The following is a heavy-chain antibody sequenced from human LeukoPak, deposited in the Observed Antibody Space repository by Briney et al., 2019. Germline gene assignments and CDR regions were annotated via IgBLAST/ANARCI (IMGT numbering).Heavy chain of an antibody. J-gene: IGHJ6*02. CDR2: ISGSGGST. D-gene: IGHD6-6*01. Sequence: GGSLRLSCAASGFTFSSYAMSWVRQAPGKGLEWVSAISGSGGSTYYADSVKGRFTISRDNSKNTLYLQMNSLRAEDTAVYYCAKYPSSIAAYMGYYYGMDVWGQGTTVTVSS. CDR3: AKYPSSIAAYMGYYYGMDV. CDR1: GFTFSSYA. V-gene: IGHV3-23*01.